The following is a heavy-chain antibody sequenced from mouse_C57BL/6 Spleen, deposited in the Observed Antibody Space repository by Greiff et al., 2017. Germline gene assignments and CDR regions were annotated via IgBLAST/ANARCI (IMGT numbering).Heavy chain of an antibody. Sequence: QVQLQQPGAELVMPGASVKLSCKASGYTFTSYWMHWVKQRPGQGLEWIGEIDPSDSYTNYNQKFKGKSTLTVDNSSSTAYMQLSSLTSEDSAVYYCARATVVAPYYAMDYWGQGTSVTVSS. CDR1: GYTFTSYW. D-gene: IGHD1-1*01. CDR2: IDPSDSYT. V-gene: IGHV1-69*01. CDR3: ARATVVAPYYAMDY. J-gene: IGHJ4*01.